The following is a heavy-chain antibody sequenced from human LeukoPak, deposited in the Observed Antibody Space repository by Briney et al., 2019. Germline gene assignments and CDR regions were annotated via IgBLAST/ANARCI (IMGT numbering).Heavy chain of an antibody. CDR1: GGSISSSSYY. CDR3: ARDSDYYDSSGPVGY. CDR2: IYYSGST. J-gene: IGHJ4*02. Sequence: SETLSLTCTVSGGSISSSSYYWGWIRQPPGKGLEWIGSIYYSGSTYYNPSLKSRVTISVDTSKNQFSLKLSSVTAADTAVYYCARDSDYYDSSGPVGYWGQGTLVTVSS. D-gene: IGHD3-22*01. V-gene: IGHV4-39*07.